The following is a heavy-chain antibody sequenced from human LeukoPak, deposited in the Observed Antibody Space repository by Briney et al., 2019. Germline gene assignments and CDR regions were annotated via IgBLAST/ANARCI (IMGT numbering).Heavy chain of an antibody. J-gene: IGHJ4*02. D-gene: IGHD2-15*01. V-gene: IGHV3-21*01. CDR1: GFTFSSYS. CDR3: ARVSGPLGYCSGGSCYDGYFDY. CDR2: ISSSSSYI. Sequence: GGSLRLSCAASGFTFSSYSMNWVRQAPGKGLEWVSSISSSSSYIYYADSVKGRFTISRDNAKNSLYLQMNSLRAEDTAVYYCARVSGPLGYCSGGSCYDGYFDYWGQGTLVTVSS.